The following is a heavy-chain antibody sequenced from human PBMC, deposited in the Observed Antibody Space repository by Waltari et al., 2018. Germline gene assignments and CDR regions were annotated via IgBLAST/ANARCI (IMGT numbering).Heavy chain of an antibody. CDR1: GGTFSSYT. CDR2: IIPILGIA. CDR3: ARVTGTEYYFDY. V-gene: IGHV1-69*02. J-gene: IGHJ4*02. D-gene: IGHD5-18*01. Sequence: QVQLVQSGAEVKKPGSSVKVSCKASGGTFSSYTISWVRQAPGQGFEWMGRIIPILGIANYAQKFQGRVTITADKSTSTAYMELSSLRSEDTAVYYCARVTGTEYYFDYWGQGTLVTVSS.